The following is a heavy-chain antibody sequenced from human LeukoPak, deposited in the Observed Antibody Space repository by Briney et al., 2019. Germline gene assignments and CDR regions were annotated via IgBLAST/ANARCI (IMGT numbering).Heavy chain of an antibody. D-gene: IGHD3-10*01. V-gene: IGHV1-18*03. J-gene: IGHJ6*03. CDR3: AREGGYYGSGSYYKDPYYYYMDV. Sequence: ASVKVSCKASGYTFTSYGISWVRQAPGQGLEWMGWISAYNGNTNYAQEFQGRVTITRDTSASTAYMELSSLRSEDMAVYYCAREGGYYGSGSYYKDPYYYYMDVWGKGTTVTVSS. CDR2: ISAYNGNT. CDR1: GYTFTSYG.